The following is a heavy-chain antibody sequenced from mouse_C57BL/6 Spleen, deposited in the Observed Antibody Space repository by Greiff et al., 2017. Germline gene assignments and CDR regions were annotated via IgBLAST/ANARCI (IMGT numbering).Heavy chain of an antibody. D-gene: IGHD2-1*01. V-gene: IGHV5-17*01. CDR3: ARDYYGNYGWFAY. J-gene: IGHJ3*01. CDR1: GFTFSDYG. Sequence: EVQRVESGGGLVKPGGSLKLSCAASGFTFSDYGMHWVRQAPEKGLEWVAYISSGSSTIYYADTVKGRFTISRDNAKNTLFLQMTSLRSEDTAMYYCARDYYGNYGWFAYWGQGTLVTVSA. CDR2: ISSGSSTI.